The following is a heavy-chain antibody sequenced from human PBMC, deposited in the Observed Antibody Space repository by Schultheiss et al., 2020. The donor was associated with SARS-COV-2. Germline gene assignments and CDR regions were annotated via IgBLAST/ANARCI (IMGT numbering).Heavy chain of an antibody. CDR1: GFTFSSYG. Sequence: GGSLRLSCAASGFTFSSYGMHWVRQAPGKGLEWVAVIWYDGSNKYYADSVKGRFTISRDNAKNSLYLQMNSLRAEDTAVYYCARGPQGSVGDSYGYVDYWGQGILVTVSS. CDR3: ARGPQGSVGDSYGYVDY. J-gene: IGHJ4*02. V-gene: IGHV3-33*01. D-gene: IGHD5-18*01. CDR2: IWYDGSNK.